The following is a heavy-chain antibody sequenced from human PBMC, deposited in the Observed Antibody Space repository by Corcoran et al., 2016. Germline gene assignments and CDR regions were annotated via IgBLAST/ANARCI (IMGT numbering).Heavy chain of an antibody. J-gene: IGHJ4*02. CDR3: ARGGGRLLWFGELPNGFDY. CDR2: INHSGST. Sequence: QVQLQQWGAGLLKPSETLSLTCAVYGGSFSGYYWSWIRQPPGKGLEWIGEINHSGSTNYNPSLKSRVTISVDTSKNQFSLKLSSVTAADTAVYYCARGGGRLLWFGELPNGFDYWGQGTLVTISS. V-gene: IGHV4-34*01. D-gene: IGHD3-10*01. CDR1: GGSFSGYY.